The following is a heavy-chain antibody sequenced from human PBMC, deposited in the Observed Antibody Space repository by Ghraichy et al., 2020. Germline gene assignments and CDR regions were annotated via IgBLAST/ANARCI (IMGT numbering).Heavy chain of an antibody. D-gene: IGHD1-26*01. CDR3: ARGRAPRGIVGMLRWYYYYGMDV. Sequence: SETLSLTCAVYGGSFSGYYWSWIRQPPGKGLEWIGEINHSGSTNYNPSLKSRVTISVDTSKNQFSLKLSSVTAADTAVYYCARGRAPRGIVGMLRWYYYYGMDVWGQGTTVTVSS. V-gene: IGHV4-34*01. CDR2: INHSGST. CDR1: GGSFSGYY. J-gene: IGHJ6*02.